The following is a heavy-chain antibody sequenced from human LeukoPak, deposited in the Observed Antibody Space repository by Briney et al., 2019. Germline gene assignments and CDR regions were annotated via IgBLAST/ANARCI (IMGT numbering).Heavy chain of an antibody. D-gene: IGHD4-23*01. CDR2: IKQDGSEK. J-gene: IGHJ4*02. Sequence: PGGSLRLSCAASGFTFGSYWMSWVRQAPGKGLEWVANIKQDGSEKYYVDSVKGRFTISRDNAKNSLYLQMNSLRAEDTAVYYCARGDYGGNPRGAFDYWGQGTLVTVSS. CDR1: GFTFGSYW. CDR3: ARGDYGGNPRGAFDY. V-gene: IGHV3-7*01.